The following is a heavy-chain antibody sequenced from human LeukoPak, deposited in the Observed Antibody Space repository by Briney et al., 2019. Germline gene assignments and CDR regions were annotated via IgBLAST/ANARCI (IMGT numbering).Heavy chain of an antibody. Sequence: ASVKVSCKASGYTFTSYYMHWVRQAPGQGLEWMGIINPRGGNTSYAQKFQGRVTMTRDMCTITVYMELSSLRSEDTAVYYCARDYIPSYGSGSYSYYYYYMDVWGKGTTVTVSS. CDR2: INPRGGNT. J-gene: IGHJ6*03. V-gene: IGHV1-46*01. D-gene: IGHD3-10*01. CDR3: ARDYIPSYGSGSYSYYYYYMDV. CDR1: GYTFTSYY.